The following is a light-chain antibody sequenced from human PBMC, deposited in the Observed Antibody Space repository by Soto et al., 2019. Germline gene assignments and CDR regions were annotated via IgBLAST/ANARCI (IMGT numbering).Light chain of an antibody. CDR1: QSVTSN. Sequence: EIVMTQSPATLSVSPGARAPLSCRASQSVTSNLAWYQQKPGQAPRLLIYVASTRATGIPARFSGSGSGTEFTLTISSLQSEDFAVYYCQQYNNWPLTFGGGTKVDIK. J-gene: IGKJ4*01. CDR3: QQYNNWPLT. V-gene: IGKV3-15*01. CDR2: VAS.